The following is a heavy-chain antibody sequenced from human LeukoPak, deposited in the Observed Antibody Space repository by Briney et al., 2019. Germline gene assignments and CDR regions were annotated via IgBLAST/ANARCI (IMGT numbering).Heavy chain of an antibody. D-gene: IGHD4/OR15-4a*01. Sequence: GGSLRLSCAASGFTFSSYAMSWVRQAPGKGLEWVSAISGSGGSTYYADSVKGRFTISRDNAKNSLYLQMNSLRAEDTAVYYCARVPGAYYFDYWGQGTLVTVSS. CDR2: ISGSGGST. CDR1: GFTFSSYA. J-gene: IGHJ4*02. V-gene: IGHV3-23*01. CDR3: ARVPGAYYFDY.